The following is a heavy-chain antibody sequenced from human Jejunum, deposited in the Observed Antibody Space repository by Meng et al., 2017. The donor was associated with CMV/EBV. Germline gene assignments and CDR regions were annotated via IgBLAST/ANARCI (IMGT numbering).Heavy chain of an antibody. J-gene: IGHJ5*02. CDR2: INWNGANT. CDR3: ARDLTREVTWGFDP. D-gene: IGHD7-27*01. Sequence: GFAFDDYAMGWVRQAPGKGLEWVSGINWNGANTGYADSVKGRFTISRDNSKNSLYLQMNSLRAEDTAVYYCARDLTREVTWGFDPWGQGTLVTVSS. V-gene: IGHV3-20*03. CDR1: GFAFDDYA.